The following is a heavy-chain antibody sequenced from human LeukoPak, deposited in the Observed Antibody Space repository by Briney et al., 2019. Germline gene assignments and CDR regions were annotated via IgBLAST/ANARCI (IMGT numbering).Heavy chain of an antibody. Sequence: GGSLRLSRGASGLTFSSYDMRWVRQATGKGVECVSAICGCGGSQYYAGSVKGRFTISRDNSKNTLYLQMNSLRAEDTAVYYCAPVSHCSSTSCYKGERFDYWGQGTLVTVSS. V-gene: IGHV3-23*01. CDR1: GLTFSSYD. J-gene: IGHJ4*02. D-gene: IGHD2-2*02. CDR3: APVSHCSSTSCYKGERFDY. CDR2: ICGCGGSQ.